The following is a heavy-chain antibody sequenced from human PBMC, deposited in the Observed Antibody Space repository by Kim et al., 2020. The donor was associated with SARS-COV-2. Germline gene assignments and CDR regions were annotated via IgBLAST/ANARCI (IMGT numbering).Heavy chain of an antibody. Sequence: GGSLRLSCAASGFTFSSYSMNWVRQAPGKGLEWVSSISSSSSYIYYADSVKGRFTISRDNAKNSLYLQMNSLRAEDTAVYYCARDQGRDDYTMPTSPLNYWGQGTLVTVSS. CDR1: GFTFSSYS. V-gene: IGHV3-21*01. CDR2: ISSSSSYI. CDR3: ARDQGRDDYTMPTSPLNY. J-gene: IGHJ4*02. D-gene: IGHD4-4*01.